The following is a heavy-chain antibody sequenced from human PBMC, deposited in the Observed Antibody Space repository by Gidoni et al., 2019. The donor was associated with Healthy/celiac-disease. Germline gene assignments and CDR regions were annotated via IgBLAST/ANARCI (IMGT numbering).Heavy chain of an antibody. CDR3: AKDLEWELLEDYYYYGMDV. J-gene: IGHJ6*02. V-gene: IGHV3-30*18. CDR1: GFTFSIFG. D-gene: IGHD1-26*01. Sequence: VQLVDSGGGLVQPGWSLRLSCAASGFTFSIFGIHWVRQDPGKALEWVAVISDDGSNKDYADSVKGRFTISRDNSKNTLYLQMNSLRAEDTAVYYCAKDLEWELLEDYYYYGMDVWGQGTTVTVSS. CDR2: ISDDGSNK.